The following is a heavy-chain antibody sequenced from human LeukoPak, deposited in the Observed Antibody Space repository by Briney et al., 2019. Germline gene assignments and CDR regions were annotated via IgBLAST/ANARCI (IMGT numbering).Heavy chain of an antibody. CDR2: ISGSGGST. CDR3: AKASLRYFDWLFDY. CDR1: GFTFSSYA. Sequence: GGSLRLSCAASGFTFSSYAMSWVRQAPGKGLEWVSAISGSGGSTYCADSVKGRFTISRDNSKNTLYLQMNSLRAEDTAVYYCAKASLRYFDWLFDYWGQGTLVTVSS. V-gene: IGHV3-23*01. J-gene: IGHJ4*02. D-gene: IGHD3-9*01.